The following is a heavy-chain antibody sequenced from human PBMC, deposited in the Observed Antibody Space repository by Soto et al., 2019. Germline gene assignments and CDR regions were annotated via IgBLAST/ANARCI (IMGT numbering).Heavy chain of an antibody. CDR3: ARVYGDYLDY. CDR2: IYYSGST. Sequence: SETLSLTCTVSGCSISSYYWSWIRQPPGKGLEWIGYIYYSGSTNYNPSLKSRVTISVDTSKNQFSLKLSSVTAADTAVDYCARVYGDYLDYWGQGTLVTVSS. CDR1: GCSISSYY. V-gene: IGHV4-59*01. D-gene: IGHD4-17*01. J-gene: IGHJ4*02.